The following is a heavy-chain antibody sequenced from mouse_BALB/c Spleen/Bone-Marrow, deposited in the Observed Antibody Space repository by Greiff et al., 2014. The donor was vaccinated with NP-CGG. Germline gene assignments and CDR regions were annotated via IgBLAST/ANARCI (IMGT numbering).Heavy chain of an antibody. CDR3: ARGDTTVYFDV. Sequence: VQLVESGPELVKPGASVKMSCGASGYTFTDYVISWVKQRTGQGLEWVGEIYPGSNSAYYNKKFKGKATLTADKSANTAYMQLSSLTSEDSAVYFCARGDTTVYFDVWGAGTTVTVSS. CDR1: GYTFTDYV. D-gene: IGHD1-1*01. CDR2: IYPGSNSA. V-gene: IGHV1-77*01. J-gene: IGHJ1*01.